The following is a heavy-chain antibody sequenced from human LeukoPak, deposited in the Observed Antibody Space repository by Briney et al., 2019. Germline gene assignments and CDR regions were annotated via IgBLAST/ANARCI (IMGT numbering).Heavy chain of an antibody. Sequence: PGGSLRLSCAASGFTFSSYGMHWVRQAPGKGLEWVSAISGSGGSTYYADSVKGRFTISRDNSKNTLYLQMNSLRAEDTAVYYCAKGGYYYDSSGYFPLNYWGQGTLVTVSS. V-gene: IGHV3-23*01. J-gene: IGHJ4*02. D-gene: IGHD3-22*01. CDR3: AKGGYYYDSSGYFPLNY. CDR2: ISGSGGST. CDR1: GFTFSSYG.